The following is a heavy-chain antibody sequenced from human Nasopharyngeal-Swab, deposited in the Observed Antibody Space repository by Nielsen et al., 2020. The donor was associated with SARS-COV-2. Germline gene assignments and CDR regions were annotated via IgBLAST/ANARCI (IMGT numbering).Heavy chain of an antibody. D-gene: IGHD3-10*01. Sequence: GESLKISCVGPGFTFRNYDMGWVRQTPGTGLEWVSHISGSGGGTFYTDSVKGRFTISRDNSKNTLHLHMSSLRAEDTAVYYCAKDKEGLRGVGSYDYWGQGTLVTVS. CDR1: GFTFRNYD. J-gene: IGHJ4*02. CDR3: AKDKEGLRGVGSYDY. CDR2: ISGSGGGT. V-gene: IGHV3-23*01.